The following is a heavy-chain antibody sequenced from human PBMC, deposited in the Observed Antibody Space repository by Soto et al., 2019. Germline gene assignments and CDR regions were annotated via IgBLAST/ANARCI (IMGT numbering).Heavy chain of an antibody. Sequence: QITLKESGPTLVKPTQTLTPTCTFSGFSLSTRGVGVGWIRQPPGKALEWLALIYWDGFKHYSPSLESRLTIREDTAKNQVVLTMTNMDPVDTATYYCAHKGGGDRILDYWGQGTLVTVSS. D-gene: IGHD3-16*01. J-gene: IGHJ4*02. CDR2: IYWDGFK. V-gene: IGHV2-5*02. CDR3: AHKGGGDRILDY. CDR1: GFSLSTRGVG.